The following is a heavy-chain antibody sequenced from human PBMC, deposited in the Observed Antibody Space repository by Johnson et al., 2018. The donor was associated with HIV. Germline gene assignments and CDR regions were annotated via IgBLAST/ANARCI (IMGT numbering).Heavy chain of an antibody. CDR3: ARAFPPSGYDFRGRSYAFDI. CDR1: GFTFSSYG. J-gene: IGHJ3*02. CDR2: ISYDGSNK. Sequence: QMQLVESGGGVVQPGRSLRLSCAASGFTFSSYGMHWVRQAPGKGLEWVAVISYDGSNKYYADSVKGRFTISRDNSKNTLYLHMSSLRAEDTALYYCARAFPPSGYDFRGRSYAFDIWGQGTMVTVSS. V-gene: IGHV3-30*03. D-gene: IGHD5-12*01.